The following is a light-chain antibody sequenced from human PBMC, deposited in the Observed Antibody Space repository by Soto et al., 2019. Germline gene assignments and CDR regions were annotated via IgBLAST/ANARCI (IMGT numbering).Light chain of an antibody. CDR1: QSVSSN. CDR3: QQYNIWWT. Sequence: EIVMTQSPATLSVSPGERATLSCRASQSVSSNLAWYQQKPGQAPRHLIYGASTRATGIPARFSGSGSGTVFTLTISSRQSEDFAVYYCQQYNIWWTFGQGTKVEIK. V-gene: IGKV3-15*01. J-gene: IGKJ1*01. CDR2: GAS.